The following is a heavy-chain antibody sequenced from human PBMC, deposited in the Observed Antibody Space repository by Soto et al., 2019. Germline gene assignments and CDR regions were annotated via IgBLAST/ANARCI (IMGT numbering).Heavy chain of an antibody. CDR2: ITDSGSGP. D-gene: IGHD6-13*01. V-gene: IGHV3-23*01. Sequence: EVHLLESGGGLVHPGESLRLSCGASGFTFSTCVMTWVRQAPGKGLEWVSCITDSGSGPYYADSVKGRFTISRDNSKNTMYLQMNNLRAEDTGVYYCAKGLINGRWYAEDLGQGTLVTVSS. CDR1: GFTFSTCV. J-gene: IGHJ4*02. CDR3: AKGLINGRWYAED.